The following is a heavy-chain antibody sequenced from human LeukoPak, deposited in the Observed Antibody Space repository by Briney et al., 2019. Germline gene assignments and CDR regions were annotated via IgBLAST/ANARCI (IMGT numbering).Heavy chain of an antibody. Sequence: PSETLSLTCTVSGGSISSYYWSWIRQPPGKGLEWIGFIYYSGSTNYNPSLKSRVTISVDTSKNQFSLKLSSVTAADTAVYYCARHYDSSGYFPYFDYWGQGTLVTVSS. CDR1: GGSISSYY. CDR3: ARHYDSSGYFPYFDY. J-gene: IGHJ4*02. CDR2: IYYSGST. D-gene: IGHD3-22*01. V-gene: IGHV4-59*08.